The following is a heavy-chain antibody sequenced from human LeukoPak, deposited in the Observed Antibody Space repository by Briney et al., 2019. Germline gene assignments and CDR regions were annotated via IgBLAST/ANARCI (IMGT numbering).Heavy chain of an antibody. Sequence: ASVRVSCKASVYPCTGYYIHWVRQAPGQGFEWVGWINSNIGDTSYAQKFQGRVTLTRDTSISTAYMELSSLTSDDTAVYYCARDFRRNDFDPWGQGTLVTVSS. V-gene: IGHV1-2*02. CDR3: ARDFRRNDFDP. CDR1: VYPCTGYY. J-gene: IGHJ5*02. CDR2: INSNIGDT. D-gene: IGHD1-1*01.